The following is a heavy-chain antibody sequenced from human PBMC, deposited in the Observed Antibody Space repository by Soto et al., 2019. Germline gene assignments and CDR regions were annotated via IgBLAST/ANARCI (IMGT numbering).Heavy chain of an antibody. J-gene: IGHJ6*03. CDR1: GFSLSTSGMC. Sequence: SGPTLVNPTQTLTLTCTFSGFSLSTSGMCVSWIRQPPGKALEWLARIDWDDDKYYSTSLKTRLTISKDTSKNQVVLTMTNMDPVDTATYYCARTRYVVVVAATSLYYYYMDVWGKGTTVTVSS. CDR2: IDWDDDK. CDR3: ARTRYVVVVAATSLYYYYMDV. D-gene: IGHD2-15*01. V-gene: IGHV2-70*11.